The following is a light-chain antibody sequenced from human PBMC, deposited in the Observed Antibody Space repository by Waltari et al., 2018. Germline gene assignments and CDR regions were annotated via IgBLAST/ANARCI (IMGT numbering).Light chain of an antibody. CDR2: AAS. Sequence: ETVMTQSPATLSVSPGERAIPSCRTSETTSTNLAWYQHKSGQAPRLLIYAASTSATGIPARFSGSGSGTEFTLTISSLQSEDFAVYYCQQYNNWPPGTFGQGTKLEI. V-gene: IGKV3-15*01. CDR1: ETTSTN. CDR3: QQYNNWPPGT. J-gene: IGKJ2*01.